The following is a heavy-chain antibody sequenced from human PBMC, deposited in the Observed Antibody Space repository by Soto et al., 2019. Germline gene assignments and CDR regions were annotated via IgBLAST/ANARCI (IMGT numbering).Heavy chain of an antibody. CDR2: ISGRGGNA. V-gene: IGHV3-23*01. Sequence: PGGALRLSCAGSGVTFSSYGMSWVRQAPGKGLEWVSTISGRGGNAYYADSVKGRFSISRDNSKTTLPLQMNRLRAAHTAVSYCAKDGPSGSYPPSYYFGMDVWGQGTTVPVSS. J-gene: IGHJ6*02. CDR3: AKDGPSGSYPPSYYFGMDV. D-gene: IGHD1-26*01. CDR1: GVTFSSYG.